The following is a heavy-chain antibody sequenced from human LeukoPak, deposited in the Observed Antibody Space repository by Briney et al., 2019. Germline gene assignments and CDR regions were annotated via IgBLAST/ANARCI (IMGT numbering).Heavy chain of an antibody. V-gene: IGHV1-8*02. Sequence: GASVKVSCKASGYTFTSYGISWVRQATGQGLEWMGWMNPNSGNTGYAQKFQGRVTMTRNTSISTAYMELSSLRSEDTAVYYCARSYDILTVNPYYGMDVWGQGTTVTVSS. CDR1: GYTFTSYG. J-gene: IGHJ6*02. D-gene: IGHD3-9*01. CDR2: MNPNSGNT. CDR3: ARSYDILTVNPYYGMDV.